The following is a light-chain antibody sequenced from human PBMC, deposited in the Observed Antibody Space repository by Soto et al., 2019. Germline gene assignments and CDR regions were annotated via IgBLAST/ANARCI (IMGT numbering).Light chain of an antibody. Sequence: DIQMTPSPSSLSASVGDRVTITCRASQSISSYLNWYQQKPGKAPKLLIYAASSLQSGVPSRFSGSGSGTDFTLTLSSLQTEDFATYYCKQSYSTPITLGQGKRREIK. V-gene: IGKV1-39*01. CDR1: QSISSY. J-gene: IGKJ5*01. CDR2: AAS. CDR3: KQSYSTPIT.